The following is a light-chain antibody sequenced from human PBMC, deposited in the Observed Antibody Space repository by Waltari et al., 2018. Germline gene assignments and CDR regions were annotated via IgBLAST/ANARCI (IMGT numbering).Light chain of an antibody. CDR2: WAS. V-gene: IGKV4-1*01. CDR1: QSVLYSSNNKNY. Sequence: DIVMTQSPDSLAVSLGERATINCKSSQSVLYSSNNKNYLAWYQQKPGQPPKLLIYWASTRESGVPDRFSGSGSGTDFTLTISSLQAEEVAVYYCQQYHSTPQTFGQGTKVEIK. CDR3: QQYHSTPQT. J-gene: IGKJ1*01.